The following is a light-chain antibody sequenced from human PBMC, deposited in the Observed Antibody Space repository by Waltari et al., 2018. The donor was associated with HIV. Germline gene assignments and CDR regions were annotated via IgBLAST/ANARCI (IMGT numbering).Light chain of an antibody. J-gene: IGLJ2*01. CDR1: SSDVGSYNL. Sequence: QSALTQPLSVSGSPGLSVTISCTGPSSDVGSYNLVSWYQQSPGTAPNLMVYEVSNRPSGVPEPFSGSKSGNTDALTIAGLQAEDEAEYYCSSFTSSSTVGFGGGTKLTVL. CDR3: SSFTSSSTVG. CDR2: EVS. V-gene: IGLV2-18*02.